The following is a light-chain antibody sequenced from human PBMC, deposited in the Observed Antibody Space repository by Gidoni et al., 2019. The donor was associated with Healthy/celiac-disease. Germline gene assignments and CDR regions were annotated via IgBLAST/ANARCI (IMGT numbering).Light chain of an antibody. CDR3: AAWDDSLNGLV. CDR1: SSNIGNNA. J-gene: IGLJ1*01. CDR2: YDD. V-gene: IGLV1-36*01. Sequence: HSVLTQPPSVSDAPRQRVTISCSGSSSNIGNNAVNWYQQLPGKAPKLLIYYDDLLPSGVSDRFSGSKSGTSASLAISGLQSEDEADYYCAAWDDSLNGLVFGTGTKVTVL.